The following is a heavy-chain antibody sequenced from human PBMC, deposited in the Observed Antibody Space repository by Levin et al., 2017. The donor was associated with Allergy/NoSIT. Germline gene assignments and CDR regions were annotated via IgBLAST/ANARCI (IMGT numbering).Heavy chain of an antibody. V-gene: IGHV3-48*02. D-gene: IGHD3-22*01. CDR1: EFTFSSYG. CDR2: ISSGRNTI. J-gene: IGHJ4*02. CDR3: ARGYYYDGPAYFDH. Sequence: QSGGSLRLSCAASEFTFSSYGMNWVRQAPGKGLEWVSYISSGRNTIYYADSVRGRFTISRDNAKNSLYLQMNSLRDEDTAVYYCARGYYYDGPAYFDHWGQGTLVTGSS.